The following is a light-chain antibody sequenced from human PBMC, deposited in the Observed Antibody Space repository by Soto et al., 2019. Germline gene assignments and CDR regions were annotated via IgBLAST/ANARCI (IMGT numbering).Light chain of an antibody. CDR3: MQALQTAWT. CDR1: QSLLHSNGYNY. J-gene: IGKJ1*01. V-gene: IGKV2-28*01. Sequence: DIVMTQSPLSLPVTPGEPASISCRSSQSLLHSNGYNYFDWYLQKPGQSPQLLIYLGSNRASGVPDRLSGSGSGTDFTLKISRVEAEDVGVYYCMQALQTAWTFGQGTKVDIK. CDR2: LGS.